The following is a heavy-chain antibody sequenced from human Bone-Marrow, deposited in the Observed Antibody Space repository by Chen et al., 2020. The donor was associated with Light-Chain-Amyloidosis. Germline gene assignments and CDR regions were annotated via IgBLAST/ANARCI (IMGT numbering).Heavy chain of an antibody. CDR1: GGSMSSRRYY. CDR2: FAEGETP. D-gene: IGHD5-18*01. V-gene: IGHV4-39*01. J-gene: IGHJ4*02. Sequence: QVQLQESGPGRVKPSETLSLTCAVSGGSMSSRRYYWGWIRQAPGQGLEWIVIFAEGETPYSNPPLRSRVTITVDSSKTLFPRMLSSVTAAATAVYYCARHNYGYSPPYFFDYWGQGTLVTVSS. CDR3: ARHNYGYSPPYFFDY.